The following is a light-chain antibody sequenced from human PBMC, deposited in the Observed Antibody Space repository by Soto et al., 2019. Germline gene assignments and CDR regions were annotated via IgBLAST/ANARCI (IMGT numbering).Light chain of an antibody. CDR1: SSDVGGYNY. CDR2: EVN. J-gene: IGLJ2*01. Sequence: QSVLTQPASVSGSRGQSITISCTGTSSDVGGYNYVSWYQQHPGKGPKLLIYEVNNRPSGVSNRFSGSKSGNTASLTISGLQAEDEADYYCNSYTSSSTRVFGGGTQLTVL. V-gene: IGLV2-14*01. CDR3: NSYTSSSTRV.